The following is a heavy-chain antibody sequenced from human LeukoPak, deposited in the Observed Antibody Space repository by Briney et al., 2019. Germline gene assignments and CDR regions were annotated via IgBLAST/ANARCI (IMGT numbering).Heavy chain of an antibody. V-gene: IGHV4-59*01. D-gene: IGHD3-10*01. Sequence: PSETLSLTCTVSGGSISRYYWSWIRQPPGKGLEWIGYIYYSGSTNYNPSLKSRVTISVDTSKNQFSLELSSVTAADTAVYYCARAHGAYFDLWGRGTLVTVSS. CDR2: IYYSGST. J-gene: IGHJ2*01. CDR1: GGSISRYY. CDR3: ARAHGAYFDL.